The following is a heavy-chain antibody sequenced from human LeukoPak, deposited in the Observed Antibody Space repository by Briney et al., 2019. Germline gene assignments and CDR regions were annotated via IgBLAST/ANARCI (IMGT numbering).Heavy chain of an antibody. Sequence: GASVKVSCKASGYTFTSYYIHWVRQAPGQGLEWRGVINPSGGGTSYAQKFQGRVTMTRDTSTSTVYMDLRSLRSEDTAVYFCARDMLAVPSNWFDPWGQGTLVTVSS. CDR1: GYTFTSYY. D-gene: IGHD2-8*01. J-gene: IGHJ5*02. CDR2: INPSGGGT. V-gene: IGHV1-46*01. CDR3: ARDMLAVPSNWFDP.